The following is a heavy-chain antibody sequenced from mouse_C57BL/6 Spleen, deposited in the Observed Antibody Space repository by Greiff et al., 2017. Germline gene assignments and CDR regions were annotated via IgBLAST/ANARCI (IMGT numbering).Heavy chain of an antibody. J-gene: IGHJ2*01. CDR3: ARWWLLNYFDY. V-gene: IGHV1-76*01. CDR2: IYPGSGNT. D-gene: IGHD2-3*01. CDR1: GYTFTDYY. Sequence: QVQLQQSGAELVRPGASVKLSCKASGYTFTDYYINWVKQRPGQGLEWIARIYPGSGNTYYNEKFKGKATLTAEKSSSTAYMQLSSLTSEDSAVYFCARWWLLNYFDYWGQGTTLTVSS.